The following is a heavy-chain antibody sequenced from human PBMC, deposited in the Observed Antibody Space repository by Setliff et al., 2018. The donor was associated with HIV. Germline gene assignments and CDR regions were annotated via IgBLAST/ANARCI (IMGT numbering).Heavy chain of an antibody. Sequence: ASVKVSCKASGYTFTGYYMHWARQAPGQGLEWMGWINPNSGGTNYAQKFQGRVTVTRDTSITTTYMELTRLTSDDTAIYYCARAPIYCGGDCYLFDYWGQGTLVTVSS. CDR2: INPNSGGT. V-gene: IGHV1-2*02. CDR1: GYTFTGYY. J-gene: IGHJ4*02. D-gene: IGHD2-21*02. CDR3: ARAPIYCGGDCYLFDY.